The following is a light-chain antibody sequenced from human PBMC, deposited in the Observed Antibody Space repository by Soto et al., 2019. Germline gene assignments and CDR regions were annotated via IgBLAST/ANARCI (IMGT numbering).Light chain of an antibody. CDR3: QQSYSTPFT. Sequence: DIQMTQSPSSLSASVGDRVTITCRASQSIISYLNWYQQKPGKAPKLLIYAASSLQSGVPSRFSGSGSGTDFTLTISSLQPEDFETYYCQQSYSTPFTFGGGTKVEIK. CDR2: AAS. CDR1: QSIISY. J-gene: IGKJ4*01. V-gene: IGKV1-39*01.